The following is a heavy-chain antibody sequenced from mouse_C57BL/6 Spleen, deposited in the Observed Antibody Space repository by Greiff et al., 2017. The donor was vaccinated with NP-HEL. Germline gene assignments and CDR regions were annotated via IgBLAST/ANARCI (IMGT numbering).Heavy chain of an antibody. CDR3: ARDPYDYDGGGYYAMDY. CDR2: IYPGDGDT. Sequence: QVQLQQSGAELVKPGASVKISCKASGYAFSSYWMNWVKQRPGKGLEWIGQIYPGDGDTNYNGKFKGKATLTADKSSSTAYMQLSSLTSEDSAVYYCARDPYDYDGGGYYAMDYWGQGTSVTVSS. V-gene: IGHV1-80*01. J-gene: IGHJ4*01. CDR1: GYAFSSYW. D-gene: IGHD2-4*01.